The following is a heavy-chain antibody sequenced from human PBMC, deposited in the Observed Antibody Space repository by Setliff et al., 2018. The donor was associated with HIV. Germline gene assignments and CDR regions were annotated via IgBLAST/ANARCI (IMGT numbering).Heavy chain of an antibody. CDR1: GYTFTGYY. J-gene: IGHJ4*02. V-gene: IGHV1-2*02. D-gene: IGHD4-17*01. Sequence: RASVKVSCKASGYTFTGYYMHWVRQAPGQGLEWMGWINPNSGGTNYAQKFQGRVTMTRDTSASTAYMELSSLRSEDTAVYYCARTVNDYGDYYFDYWGQGTLVTVSS. CDR2: INPNSGGT. CDR3: ARTVNDYGDYYFDY.